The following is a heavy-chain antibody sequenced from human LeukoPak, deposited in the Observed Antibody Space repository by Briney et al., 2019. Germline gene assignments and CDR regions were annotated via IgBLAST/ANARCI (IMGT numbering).Heavy chain of an antibody. J-gene: IGHJ4*02. Sequence: GASVKVSCKASGYTFTTYGISWVRQAPGQGLEWMGWISVYNGNTNYARKLQGRVTMTTDKSTSTAFMELRSLRSDDTAIYYCARSDFGGAADYWGQGTLVTVS. V-gene: IGHV1-18*01. CDR3: ARSDFGGAADY. CDR2: ISVYNGNT. D-gene: IGHD4-23*01. CDR1: GYTFTTYG.